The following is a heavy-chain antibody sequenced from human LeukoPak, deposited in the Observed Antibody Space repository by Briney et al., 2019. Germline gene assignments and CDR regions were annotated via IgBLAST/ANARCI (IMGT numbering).Heavy chain of an antibody. CDR3: ARVGDWNDLVY. D-gene: IGHD1-1*01. J-gene: IGHJ4*02. Sequence: PSETLSLTCAVYGGSFSGHYWSWIRQTPGKGLEWIGYILYSGTTTNYNPSLKSRGTISVDTSKNQFSLKLSSVTAADTAVYYCARVGDWNDLVYWGQGTLVTVSS. CDR1: GGSFSGHY. V-gene: IGHV4-59*11. CDR2: ILYSGTT.